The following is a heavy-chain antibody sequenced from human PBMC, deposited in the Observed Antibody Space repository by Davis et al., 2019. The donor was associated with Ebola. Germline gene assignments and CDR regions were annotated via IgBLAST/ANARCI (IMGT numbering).Heavy chain of an antibody. V-gene: IGHV7-4-1*02. D-gene: IGHD5-18*01. CDR2: INTNTGNP. CDR1: GYTFTSYA. CDR3: ARCEENPDTTMVSCFDY. Sequence: ASVKVSCKASGYTFTSYAMNWVRQAPGQGLELMGWINTNTGNPTYAQGFTGRFVFSLDTSVSTAYLQISSLKAEDTAVYYCARCEENPDTTMVSCFDYWGQGTLVTVSS. J-gene: IGHJ4*02.